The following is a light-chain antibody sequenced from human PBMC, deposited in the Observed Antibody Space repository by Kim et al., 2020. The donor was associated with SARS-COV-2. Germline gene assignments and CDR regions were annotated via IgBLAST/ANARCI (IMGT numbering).Light chain of an antibody. CDR3: QQYGISPLT. CDR2: GAS. Sequence: SPGERATLSCRASQSGSSSYLAWYQQKPGQAPRLLIYGASSRATYIPDRFSGSGSGTDFTLTISRLEPEDFAVYYCQQYGISPLTFGGGTKVEIK. J-gene: IGKJ4*01. V-gene: IGKV3-20*01. CDR1: QSGSSSY.